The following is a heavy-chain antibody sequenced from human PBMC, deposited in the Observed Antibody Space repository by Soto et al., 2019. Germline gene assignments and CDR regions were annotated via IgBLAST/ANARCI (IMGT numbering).Heavy chain of an antibody. Sequence: GGSLRLSCAASGLPFSSYWMSWVRQAPGKGLEWVANIKQDGSEKYYVDSVKGRFTISVDKSTNTAYLQWSSLKASDTAMYYCARPIGALSTTDFTYWGQGTLVTVSS. J-gene: IGHJ4*02. V-gene: IGHV3-7*05. CDR2: IKQDGSEK. CDR1: GLPFSSYW. CDR3: ARPIGALSTTDFTY. D-gene: IGHD3-22*01.